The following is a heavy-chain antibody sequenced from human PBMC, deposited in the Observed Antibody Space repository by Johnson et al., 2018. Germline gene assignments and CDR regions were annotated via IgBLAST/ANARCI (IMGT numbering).Heavy chain of an antibody. Sequence: QLVESGGGLVQPGGSLRLSCAASGFTFSSSRMNWVRQAPGKGLEWLSYISGSSTNIYYADSVKGRFTISRDNAKNSLYLQMNSLRAEETAVYYCARDGRRSGWHDDAFDIWGQGTMVTVSS. D-gene: IGHD6-19*01. CDR3: ARDGRRSGWHDDAFDI. J-gene: IGHJ3*02. V-gene: IGHV3-48*01. CDR2: ISGSSTNI. CDR1: GFTFSSSR.